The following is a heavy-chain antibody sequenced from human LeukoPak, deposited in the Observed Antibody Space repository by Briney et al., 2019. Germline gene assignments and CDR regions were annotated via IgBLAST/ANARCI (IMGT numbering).Heavy chain of an antibody. CDR3: ARLEGGNAFDI. D-gene: IGHD3-16*01. CDR2: IFPGDSDT. J-gene: IGHJ3*02. V-gene: IGHV5-51*01. CDR1: GYTFTSYW. Sequence: PGESLKISCKGSGYTFTSYWVAWVRQMPGKGLEWMGIIFPGDSDTRYSPSFQGQVTMSADKSISTAYLQWSSLKASDTALYYCARLEGGNAFDIWGQGTMVTVSS.